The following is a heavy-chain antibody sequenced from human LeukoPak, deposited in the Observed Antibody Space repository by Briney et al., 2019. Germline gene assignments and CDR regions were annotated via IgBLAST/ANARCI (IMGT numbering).Heavy chain of an antibody. Sequence: SETLSLTCTVSGGSMNNYYWSWIRQPPGRGLEWIGYIFYSGRTNYNPSLESRVTISLDTSKKQFSLKLSSVTAADTAVYYCAKLLGTTVVTHWAQGTLVTVSS. CDR3: AKLLGTTVVTH. V-gene: IGHV4-59*01. CDR1: GGSMNNYY. D-gene: IGHD4-23*01. CDR2: IFYSGRT. J-gene: IGHJ4*02.